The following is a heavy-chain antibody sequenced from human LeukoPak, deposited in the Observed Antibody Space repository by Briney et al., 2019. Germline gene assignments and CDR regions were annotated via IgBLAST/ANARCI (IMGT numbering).Heavy chain of an antibody. CDR2: ISYDGSNK. CDR1: GFTFSSYA. D-gene: IGHD3-9*01. J-gene: IGHJ4*02. CDR3: ARGRLLRYFDWLSPPVGY. Sequence: GGSLRLACAASGFTFSSYAMHWVCQAPGKGLEGVAVISYDGSNKYYADSVRGRFTISRDNSKNTLYLQMNSLRAEDTAVYYCARGRLLRYFDWLSPPVGYWGQGTLVTVSS. V-gene: IGHV3-30-3*01.